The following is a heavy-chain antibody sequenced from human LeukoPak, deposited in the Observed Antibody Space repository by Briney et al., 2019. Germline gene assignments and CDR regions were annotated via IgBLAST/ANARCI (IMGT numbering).Heavy chain of an antibody. Sequence: SQTLSLTCTVSGGSISSGGYYWSWIRQPPGKGLEWIGYIYHSGSTYYNPSLKSRVTISVDRSKNQFSLKLSSVTAADTAVYYCARDGLGIAAAGTDWFDPWGQGTLVTVSS. CDR2: IYHSGST. CDR3: ARDGLGIAAAGTDWFDP. J-gene: IGHJ5*02. V-gene: IGHV4-30-2*01. D-gene: IGHD6-13*01. CDR1: GGSISSGGYY.